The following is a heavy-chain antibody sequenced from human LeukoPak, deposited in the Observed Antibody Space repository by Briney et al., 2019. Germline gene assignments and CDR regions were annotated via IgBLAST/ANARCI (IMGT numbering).Heavy chain of an antibody. J-gene: IGHJ4*02. Sequence: GGSLRLSCAASGFTFSNYYMSWIRQAPGTGLEWVSYIHPSGSSIYYADSVKGRFTISRDNAKDSLYLQMNSLRDEDTAVYYCARDSRGIFGVVIAFDYWGQGTLVTVSS. D-gene: IGHD3-3*01. CDR2: IHPSGSSI. CDR1: GFTFSNYY. CDR3: ARDSRGIFGVVIAFDY. V-gene: IGHV3-11*04.